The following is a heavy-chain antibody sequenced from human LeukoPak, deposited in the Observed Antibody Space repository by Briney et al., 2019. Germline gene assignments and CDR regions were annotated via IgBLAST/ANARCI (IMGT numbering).Heavy chain of an antibody. J-gene: IGHJ4*02. V-gene: IGHV4-4*07. D-gene: IGHD6-13*01. CDR3: ASAPSIAAAMYYFDY. CDR2: ISSRGYT. CDR1: GSSVSNHW. Sequence: PSETLSLTCTVSGSSVSNHWWIWIRQPAGKGLEWIGRISSRGYTNYNPSLKSRVTISVDTSKNQFSLKLSSVTAADTAVYYCASAPSIAAAMYYFDYWGQGTLVTVSS.